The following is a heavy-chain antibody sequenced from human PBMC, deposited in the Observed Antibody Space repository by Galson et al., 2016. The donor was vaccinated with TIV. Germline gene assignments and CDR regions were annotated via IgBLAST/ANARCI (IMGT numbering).Heavy chain of an antibody. V-gene: IGHV1-69*04. CDR2: INPAVGLT. CDR3: TRGSPFGAY. Sequence: SVKVSCKASGGTFNSYDISWLRQVPGQGFEWMGRINPAVGLTKYAQRFQGRITITAAYMELSSLRSEDTAVYYCTRGSPFGAYWGQGTLVTVSS. CDR1: GGTFNSYD. J-gene: IGHJ4*02. D-gene: IGHD1-26*01.